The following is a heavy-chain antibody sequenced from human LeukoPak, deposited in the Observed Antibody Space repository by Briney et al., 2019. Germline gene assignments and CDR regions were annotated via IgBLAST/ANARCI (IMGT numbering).Heavy chain of an antibody. D-gene: IGHD1-26*01. CDR3: ARDIVGATPLADKNWSDP. J-gene: IGHJ5*02. CDR2: IYYSGST. Sequence: SETLSLTCTVSGGSISSYYWSWIRQPPGKGLEWIGYIYYSGSTNYNPSLKSRVTISVDTSKNQFSLKLSSVTAADTAVYYCARDIVGATPLADKNWSDPWGQGTLVTVSS. V-gene: IGHV4-59*01. CDR1: GGSISSYY.